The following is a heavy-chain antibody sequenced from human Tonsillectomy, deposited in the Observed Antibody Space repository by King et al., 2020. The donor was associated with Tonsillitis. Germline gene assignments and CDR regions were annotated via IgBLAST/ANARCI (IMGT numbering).Heavy chain of an antibody. Sequence: VQLVESGGGLVQPGGSLRLSCAGSGLTFSSYWMSWVRQAPGKGLEWVANINQNGGEKYYVDSVKGRFTISRDNAKNSLYLQMNSLRADDTAVYYCARDVTFGGKYWGPGTLVTVSS. CDR1: GLTFSSYW. D-gene: IGHD4-23*01. CDR2: INQNGGEK. V-gene: IGHV3-7*03. J-gene: IGHJ4*02. CDR3: ARDVTFGGKY.